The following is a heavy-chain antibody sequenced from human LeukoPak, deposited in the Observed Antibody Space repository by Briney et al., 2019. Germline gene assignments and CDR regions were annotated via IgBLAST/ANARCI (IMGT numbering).Heavy chain of an antibody. Sequence: GGSLRLSCAASGFTFSGFAMSWVRQAPGKGLEWVSAISGSGGSTYYADSVKGRFTISRDNSKNTLYLQMNSLRAEDTAVYYCANVAVAGSPIDYWGQGTLVTVSS. J-gene: IGHJ4*02. V-gene: IGHV3-23*01. CDR3: ANVAVAGSPIDY. CDR2: ISGSGGST. CDR1: GFTFSGFA. D-gene: IGHD6-19*01.